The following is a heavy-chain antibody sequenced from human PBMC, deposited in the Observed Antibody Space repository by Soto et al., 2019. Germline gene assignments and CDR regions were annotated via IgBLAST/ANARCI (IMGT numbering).Heavy chain of an antibody. D-gene: IGHD6-19*01. CDR2: ISSSSSYI. CDR1: GFTFSSYS. Sequence: GGSLRLSCAASGFTFSSYSMNWVRQAPGKGLEWVSSISSSSSYIYYADSVKGRFTISRDNAKNSLYLQMNSLRAEDTAVYYCARDGGIAVANDYWGQGTLVTVSS. V-gene: IGHV3-21*01. J-gene: IGHJ4*02. CDR3: ARDGGIAVANDY.